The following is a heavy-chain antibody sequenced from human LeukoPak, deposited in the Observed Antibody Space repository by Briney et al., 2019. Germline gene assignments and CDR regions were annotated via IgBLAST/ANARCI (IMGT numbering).Heavy chain of an antibody. V-gene: IGHV4-38-2*02. J-gene: IGHJ5*02. CDR3: ARLMITFGGVSNWFDP. CDR2: IYHSGST. Sequence: PSETLSLTCTVSGYSISRGYYWGWIRQPPGKGLEWIGSIYHSGSTNYNPSLKSRVTISVDTSNNQFSLKLSSVTAADTAVYYCARLMITFGGVSNWFDPWGQGTLVTVSS. CDR1: GYSISRGYY. D-gene: IGHD3-16*01.